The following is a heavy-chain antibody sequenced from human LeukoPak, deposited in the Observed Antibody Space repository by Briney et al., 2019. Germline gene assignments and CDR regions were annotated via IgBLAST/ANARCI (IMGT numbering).Heavy chain of an antibody. J-gene: IGHJ4*02. CDR2: ITSSSSYI. V-gene: IGHV3-23*05. CDR3: ARSSGWSRFDY. D-gene: IGHD6-19*01. Sequence: GGSLRLSCAASGFTFSRYAMSWVRQAPGKGLEWVSSITSSSSYIYYADSVKGRFTISRDNSKNTLYLQMNSLRAEDTAVYYCARSSGWSRFDYWGQGTLVTVSS. CDR1: GFTFSRYA.